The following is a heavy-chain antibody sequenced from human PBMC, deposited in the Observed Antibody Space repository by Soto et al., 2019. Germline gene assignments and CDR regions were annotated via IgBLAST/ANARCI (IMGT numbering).Heavy chain of an antibody. Sequence: GGSLRLSCSASGFTFSSYAMHWVRQAPGKGLEYVSAISSNGGSTYYADSVKGRFTISRDNSKNTLYLQMSSLRAEDTAVYYCVKDLGGSGSYLVPTYFDYWGQGTLVTVSS. V-gene: IGHV3-64D*08. CDR1: GFTFSSYA. J-gene: IGHJ4*02. CDR2: ISSNGGST. D-gene: IGHD3-10*01. CDR3: VKDLGGSGSYLVPTYFDY.